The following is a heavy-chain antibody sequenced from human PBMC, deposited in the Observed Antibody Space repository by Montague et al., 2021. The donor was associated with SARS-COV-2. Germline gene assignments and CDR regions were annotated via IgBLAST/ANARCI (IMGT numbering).Heavy chain of an antibody. Sequence: SLRLSCAASGFTFSSYSMNWVRQAPGKGLEWVSSISSSSYIYYADSVKGRFTISRDNAKNSLYLQMNSLRAEDTAVYYCARDRKIGWLQLGEFDYWGQGTLVTVSS. CDR2: ISSSSYI. CDR1: GFTFSSYS. J-gene: IGHJ4*02. CDR3: ARDRKIGWLQLGEFDY. V-gene: IGHV3-21*01. D-gene: IGHD5-24*01.